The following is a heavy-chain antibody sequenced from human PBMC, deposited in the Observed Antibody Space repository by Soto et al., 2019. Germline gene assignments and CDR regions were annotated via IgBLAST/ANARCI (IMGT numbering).Heavy chain of an antibody. Sequence: EVHLVQSGGGLVQRGGSLRLSCAASGFTFSTYWMHWVRQAPGKGLVWVSRINSDGSGTSYVDSVEGRFTISRDNAKNTLYLQITSLRAEDTAVYYCARDPYYTSGSYLFDYWGQGTLVTVTS. D-gene: IGHD3-3*01. J-gene: IGHJ4*02. CDR3: ARDPYYTSGSYLFDY. V-gene: IGHV3-74*01. CDR2: INSDGSGT. CDR1: GFTFSTYW.